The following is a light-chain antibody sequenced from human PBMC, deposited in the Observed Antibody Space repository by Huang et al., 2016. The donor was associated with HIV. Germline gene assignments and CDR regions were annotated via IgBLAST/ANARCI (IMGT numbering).Light chain of an antibody. CDR2: GAS. CDR3: QQYNSWPRT. Sequence: EIVMTQSPGTLSVSPGERATLSCRASQSVSSNFAWYQQKPGQAPRLLIYGASTRATGVPARFSGSGSGTEFTLTISSLQSEDFAVYYCQQYNSWPRTFGQGTKLEIK. V-gene: IGKV3-15*01. J-gene: IGKJ2*01. CDR1: QSVSSN.